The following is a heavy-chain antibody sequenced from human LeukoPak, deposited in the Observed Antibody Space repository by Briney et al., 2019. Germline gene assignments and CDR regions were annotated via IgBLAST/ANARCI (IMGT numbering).Heavy chain of an antibody. V-gene: IGHV1-8*01. CDR1: GYTFTNYD. CDR2: MNPNSGNT. D-gene: IGHD6-19*01. Sequence: ASVKDSCKASGYTFTNYDINWVRQATGQGLEWMGWMNPNSGNTGYAQKFQGRVTMTRNTSISTAYMELSSLRSEDTAVYYCARVGSAVAGTDFDYWGQGTLVTVSS. CDR3: ARVGSAVAGTDFDY. J-gene: IGHJ4*02.